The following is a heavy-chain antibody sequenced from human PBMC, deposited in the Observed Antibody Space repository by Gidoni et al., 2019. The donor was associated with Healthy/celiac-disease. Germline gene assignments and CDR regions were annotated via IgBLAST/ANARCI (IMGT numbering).Heavy chain of an antibody. CDR1: GYSISSGYY. V-gene: IGHV4-38-2*02. CDR3: ARDLGDYDFWSGYYTGINYYYGMDV. J-gene: IGHJ6*02. Sequence: QVQLQESGPGLVKPSETLSLTCAVSGYSISSGYYWGWFRQPPGKGLELIGSIYHSGSTYYNPSLKSRVTISVDTSKNQFSLKLSSVTAADTAVYYCARDLGDYDFWSGYYTGINYYYGMDVWGQGTTVTVSS. D-gene: IGHD3-3*01. CDR2: IYHSGST.